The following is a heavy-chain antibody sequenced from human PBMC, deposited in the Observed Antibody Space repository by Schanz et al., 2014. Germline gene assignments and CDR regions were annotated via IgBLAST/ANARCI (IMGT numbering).Heavy chain of an antibody. CDR2: ISFDGGKT. J-gene: IGHJ4*02. CDR1: GFTVNTNY. D-gene: IGHD3-10*01. Sequence: VQLVESGGGLIQPGGSLRLSCAVSGFTVNTNYMSWVRQAPGKGLEWVAHISFDGGKTYYADSVKGRFTISRDNTKNTLFPKMKNLRHKDTSMYFCARVGRDYIGSSGLDSLHYWGQGSLVTVS. CDR3: ARVGRDYIGSSGLDSLHY. V-gene: IGHV3-30*03.